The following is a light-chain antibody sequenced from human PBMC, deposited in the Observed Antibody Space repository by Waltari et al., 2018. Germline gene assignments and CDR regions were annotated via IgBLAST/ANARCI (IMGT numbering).Light chain of an antibody. V-gene: IGKV3-15*01. Sequence: EIVMTQSPDTLSVAPGERVTLSCRASQSVPTNLAWYQQKPGQPPRLLIYVASTRATGVPARFSGSGSVTEFTLTISSLESEDFAVYYCQKYNSVPLTFGGGTKVEIK. CDR3: QKYNSVPLT. CDR1: QSVPTN. CDR2: VAS. J-gene: IGKJ4*01.